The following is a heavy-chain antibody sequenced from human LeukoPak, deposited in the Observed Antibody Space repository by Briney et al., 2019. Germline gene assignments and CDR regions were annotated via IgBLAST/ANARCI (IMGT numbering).Heavy chain of an antibody. D-gene: IGHD3-10*01. V-gene: IGHV5-51*01. Sequence: GESLKISCKGSGYSFTSYWIGWVRQLPGKGLEWMGIIYPGDSDTRYSPSFQGQVSISADKSISTAYLQWSSLKASDTAMYYCASTWGSGSSIEGPLIWGQGTLVTVSS. CDR2: IYPGDSDT. J-gene: IGHJ4*02. CDR1: GYSFTSYW. CDR3: ASTWGSGSSIEGPLI.